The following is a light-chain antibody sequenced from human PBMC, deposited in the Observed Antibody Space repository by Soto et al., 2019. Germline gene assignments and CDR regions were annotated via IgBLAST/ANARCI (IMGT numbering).Light chain of an antibody. CDR1: SSDVGAFNY. CDR2: DVS. Sequence: QSVLTQPASVSGSPGQAITISCSGTSSDVGAFNYVSWYQQHPGKAPKLMIYDVSNRPSGVPNRFSGSKSGNTASLTISGLRAEDEADYYCNSYTSNNTYVFGTGTQLTVL. CDR3: NSYTSNNTYV. V-gene: IGLV2-14*03. J-gene: IGLJ1*01.